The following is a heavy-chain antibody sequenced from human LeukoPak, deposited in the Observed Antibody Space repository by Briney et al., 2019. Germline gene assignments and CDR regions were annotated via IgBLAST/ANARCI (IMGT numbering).Heavy chain of an antibody. CDR3: AKDYDFWSGFDY. J-gene: IGHJ4*02. V-gene: IGHV3-23*01. CDR1: GFTFSSYA. Sequence: GGSLRLSCTASGFTFSSYAMSWVRQAPGKGLEWVSAISGSGGSTYYADSVKGRFTIPRDNSKNTLYLQMNSLRAEDTAVYYCAKDYDFWSGFDYWGQGTLVTVSS. D-gene: IGHD3-3*01. CDR2: ISGSGGST.